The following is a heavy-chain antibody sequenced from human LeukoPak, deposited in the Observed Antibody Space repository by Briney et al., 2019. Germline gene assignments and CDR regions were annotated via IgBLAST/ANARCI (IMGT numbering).Heavy chain of an antibody. CDR2: ISSSTSYI. D-gene: IGHD3-10*01. Sequence: GGSLRLSCAASGFTFRSYLMNWVRQAPGKGLEWVSVISSSTSYIYYADSVKGHFTISRDNAKNSVYLQMNSLRADDTGVYYCARDRNERGSDAFDIWGQGTKVTVSS. J-gene: IGHJ3*02. CDR3: ARDRNERGSDAFDI. CDR1: GFTFRSYL. V-gene: IGHV3-21*01.